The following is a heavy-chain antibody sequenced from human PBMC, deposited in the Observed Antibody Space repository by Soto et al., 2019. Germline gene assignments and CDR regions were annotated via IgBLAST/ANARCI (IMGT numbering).Heavy chain of an antibody. J-gene: IGHJ4*02. CDR3: ARLRADIVVVVAATNFDY. Sequence: SETLSLTCTVSGGSISSYYWNWVRQAPGKGLEWIGYVPYTGSTNYNPSLKSRVTISMDTSKNQFSLRLTSVAAADTAVYYCARLRADIVVVVAATNFDYWGQGTLVTVSS. D-gene: IGHD2-15*01. CDR2: VPYTGST. V-gene: IGHV4-59*08. CDR1: GGSISSYY.